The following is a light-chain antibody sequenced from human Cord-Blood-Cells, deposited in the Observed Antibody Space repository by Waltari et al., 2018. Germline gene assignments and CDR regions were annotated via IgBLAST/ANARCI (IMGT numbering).Light chain of an antibody. CDR3: CSYAGSYTYV. Sequence: QSALTQPRSVSGSPGQSVTISCTGTSRDVGGYNYVSWYQQHPGKSPKLMIYDVSKRAAGVPDRFSGSKSGNTASLTISGLQAEDEADYYCCSYAGSYTYVFGTGTKVTVL. J-gene: IGLJ1*01. V-gene: IGLV2-11*01. CDR1: SRDVGGYNY. CDR2: DVS.